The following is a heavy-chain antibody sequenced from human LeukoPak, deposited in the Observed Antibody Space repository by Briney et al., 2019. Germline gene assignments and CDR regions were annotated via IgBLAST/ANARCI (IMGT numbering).Heavy chain of an antibody. V-gene: IGHV3-23*01. CDR3: SKTTTGYSSGRYPGWPVDY. Sequence: PGGSLRLSCAASGFNFSNYAMTWVRQAPGKGLEWVSAIGGSSSSTNFADSVKGRFTISRDNARNTMYLQMNSLSTEDTAIYYCSKTTTGYSSGRYPGWPVDYWGQGTLVTVSS. J-gene: IGHJ4*02. CDR2: IGGSSSST. CDR1: GFNFSNYA. D-gene: IGHD6-19*01.